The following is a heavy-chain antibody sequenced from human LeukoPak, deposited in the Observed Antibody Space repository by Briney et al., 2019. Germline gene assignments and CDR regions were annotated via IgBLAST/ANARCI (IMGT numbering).Heavy chain of an antibody. CDR2: IYYSGST. CDR3: ARLRRGYSGYDDY. CDR1: GGSISSSSYY. V-gene: IGHV4-39*01. J-gene: IGHJ4*02. Sequence: SETLSLTCTVSGGSISSSSYYWGWIRQPPGKGLEWIGSIYYSGSTYYNPSLKSRVTISVDTSKNQFSLKLSSVTAADTAVYYCARLRRGYSGYDDYWGQGTLVTVSS. D-gene: IGHD5-12*01.